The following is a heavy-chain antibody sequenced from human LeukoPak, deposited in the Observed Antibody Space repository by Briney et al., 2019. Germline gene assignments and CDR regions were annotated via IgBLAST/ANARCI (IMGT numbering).Heavy chain of an antibody. CDR3: ARHPYYYGSGSYSGVYYYGMDV. CDR2: IYPGDSDT. J-gene: IGHJ6*04. Sequence: GESLKISCKGSGYSFTSYWIGWVRQMPGKGLEWMGIIYPGDSDTRYSPSFQGQVTTSADKSISTAYLQWSSLKASDTAMYYCARHPYYYGSGSYSGVYYYGMDVWGKGTTVTVSS. V-gene: IGHV5-51*01. D-gene: IGHD3-10*01. CDR1: GYSFTSYW.